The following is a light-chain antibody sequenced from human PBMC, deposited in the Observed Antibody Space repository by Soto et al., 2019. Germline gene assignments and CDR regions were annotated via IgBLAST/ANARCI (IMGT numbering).Light chain of an antibody. Sequence: AIRMTQSPSSFSAWTVDRGSVAGLASQGISSYLAWYQQKPGKAPKLLIYAASSLQSGVPSRFSGSGSGTDFTLTISSLQPEDFATYYCQESYRTPSVTFGPGTKVDIK. CDR1: QGISSY. CDR2: AAS. J-gene: IGKJ3*01. CDR3: QESYRTPSVT. V-gene: IGKV1-8*01.